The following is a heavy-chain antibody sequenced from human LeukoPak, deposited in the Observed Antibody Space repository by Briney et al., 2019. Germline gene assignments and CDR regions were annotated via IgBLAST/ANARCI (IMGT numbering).Heavy chain of an antibody. Sequence: GGSLRLSCAASGFTVSSNYMSWVRQAPGKELEWVSVIYSGGSTYYADSVKGRFTISRDNSKNTLYLQMNSLRAEDTAVYYCARVQSGWQWLDYYYMDVWGKGTTVTVSS. J-gene: IGHJ6*03. D-gene: IGHD6-19*01. CDR1: GFTVSSNY. CDR2: IYSGGST. CDR3: ARVQSGWQWLDYYYMDV. V-gene: IGHV3-53*01.